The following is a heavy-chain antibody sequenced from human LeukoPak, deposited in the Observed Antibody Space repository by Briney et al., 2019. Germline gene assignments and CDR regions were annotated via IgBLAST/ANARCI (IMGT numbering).Heavy chain of an antibody. D-gene: IGHD3-9*01. Sequence: GGSLRLSCAVSGFTFSSSWMHWVRQAPGKGLVWVSHIKTDGSTTAYADSVKGRFTISRDNAKNSLYLQMNSLRAEDTAVYYCARFDGTNWFDPWGQGTLVTVSS. CDR3: ARFDGTNWFDP. CDR1: GFTFSSSW. CDR2: IKTDGSTT. J-gene: IGHJ5*02. V-gene: IGHV3-74*01.